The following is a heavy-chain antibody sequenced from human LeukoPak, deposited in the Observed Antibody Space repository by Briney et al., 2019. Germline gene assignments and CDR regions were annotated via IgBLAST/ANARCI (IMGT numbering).Heavy chain of an antibody. V-gene: IGHV4-4*07. CDR2: MYSSGDT. CDR1: GGSIRSYH. Sequence: SETLSLTCTVSGGSIRSYHWSWVRQPAGKTLEWIGRMYSSGDTKYNPSLQGRVTMSVDTSTSQFSLKLTSVTAADTAIYYCARYNSYMDVWGTGTTVTVSS. J-gene: IGHJ6*03. CDR3: ARYNSYMDV.